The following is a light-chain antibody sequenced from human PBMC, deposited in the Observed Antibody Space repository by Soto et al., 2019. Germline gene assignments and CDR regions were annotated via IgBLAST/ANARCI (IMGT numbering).Light chain of an antibody. CDR3: QQYETYINS. J-gene: IGKJ2*01. V-gene: IGKV1-5*01. Sequence: DIQMTQSPSTLSASVGDRVTITCRASQSIRNWLAWYQQKPGKAPKLLIYDASSLESGVPSRFSGSGSGTDFTLTSSSLQPDDFATYYCQQYETYINSCGQGTNLELK. CDR2: DAS. CDR1: QSIRNW.